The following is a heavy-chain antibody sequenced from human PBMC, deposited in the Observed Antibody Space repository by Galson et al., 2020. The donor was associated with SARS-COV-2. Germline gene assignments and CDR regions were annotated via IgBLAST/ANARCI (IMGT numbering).Heavy chain of an antibody. CDR2: IYQSGST. Sequence: ASETLSLTCAVSGGSISDDGYTWSWIRQPPGKGLEWIWYIYQSGSTYYNPSLNSRVTISLDRSNNQVSLKLRSVTAADTAVYYCARAPALDSTRFAPWGQGTLVTVSS. V-gene: IGHV4-30-2*01. CDR3: ARAPALDSTRFAP. J-gene: IGHJ5*02. CDR1: GGSISDDGYT. D-gene: IGHD3-22*01.